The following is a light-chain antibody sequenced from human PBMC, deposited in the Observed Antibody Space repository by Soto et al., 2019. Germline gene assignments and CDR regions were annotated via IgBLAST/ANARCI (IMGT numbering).Light chain of an antibody. V-gene: IGKV3-20*01. CDR2: DAS. J-gene: IGKJ1*01. Sequence: EIVMTQSPGTLSLSPGERATLSCRASQSVSSYLAWYQQKPGQAPRLLISDASDRATGIPDRFSGSGSGTDFTLTISRLAPEDFAVYYCQQYEDSPVTFGQGTKV. CDR3: QQYEDSPVT. CDR1: QSVSSY.